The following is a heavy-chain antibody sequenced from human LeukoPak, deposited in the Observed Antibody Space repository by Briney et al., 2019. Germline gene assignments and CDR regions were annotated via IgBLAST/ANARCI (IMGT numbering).Heavy chain of an antibody. J-gene: IGHJ6*04. CDR1: GGSISSYY. CDR2: IYYSGST. D-gene: IGHD2-2*01. CDR3: ARDSVGYCSSTSCPYYYYGMDV. V-gene: IGHV4-59*01. Sequence: ASETLSLACTVSGGSISSYYWSWIRQPPGKGLEWIGYIYYSGSTNYNPSLKSRVTISVDTSKNQCSLKLSSVTAADTAVYYCARDSVGYCSSTSCPYYYYGMDVWGKGTTVTVSS.